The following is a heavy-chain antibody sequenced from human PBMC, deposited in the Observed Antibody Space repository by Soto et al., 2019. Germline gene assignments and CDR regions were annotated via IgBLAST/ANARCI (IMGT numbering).Heavy chain of an antibody. CDR2: IWYDGSNK. V-gene: IGHV3-33*06. CDR1: GFTFSSYG. D-gene: IGHD5-12*01. Sequence: GSLRLSCAASGFTFSSYGMHWVRQAPGKGLEWVAVIWYDGSNKYYADSVKGRFTISRDNSKNTLYLQMNSLRAEDTAVYYCAKTVDIVATAHFDYWGQGTLVTVSS. J-gene: IGHJ4*02. CDR3: AKTVDIVATAHFDY.